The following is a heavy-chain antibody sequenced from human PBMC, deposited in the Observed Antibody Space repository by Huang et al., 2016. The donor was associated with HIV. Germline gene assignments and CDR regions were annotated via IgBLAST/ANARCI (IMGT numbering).Heavy chain of an antibody. CDR2: ISAYKGVT. Sequence: QVQLVQSGVEVKKPGASVKVSCKASGYTFTSYGISWVRQAPGQGLEWMGWISAYKGVTNSAQNGQGRITMTTDTATSTAYMELRSLRSDDTAVYYCARDSPLLGVVIVVVPTAPNAFDIWGQGTMVTVSS. J-gene: IGHJ3*02. V-gene: IGHV1-18*01. D-gene: IGHD2-2*01. CDR1: GYTFTSYG. CDR3: ARDSPLLGVVIVVVPTAPNAFDI.